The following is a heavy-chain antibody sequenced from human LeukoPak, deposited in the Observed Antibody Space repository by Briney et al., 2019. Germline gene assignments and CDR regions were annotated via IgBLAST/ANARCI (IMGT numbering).Heavy chain of an antibody. CDR2: ISSSGSTI. V-gene: IGHV3-48*03. CDR3: ARVTVQWSGRYFSY. J-gene: IGHJ4*02. Sequence: GGSLRLSCAASGFTFSSYEMTWVRQAPGKGLEWVSYISSSGSTIYYADSVKGRFTISRDNAKNSLYLQMNSLRAEDTAVYYCARVTVQWSGRYFSYWGQGTLVTVSS. CDR1: GFTFSSYE. D-gene: IGHD3-10*01.